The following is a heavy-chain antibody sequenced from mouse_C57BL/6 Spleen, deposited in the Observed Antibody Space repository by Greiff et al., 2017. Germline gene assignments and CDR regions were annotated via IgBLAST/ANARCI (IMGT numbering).Heavy chain of an antibody. V-gene: IGHV1-22*01. Sequence: VQLKESGPELVKPGASVKMSCKASGYTFTDYNMHWVKQSHGKSLEWIGYINPNNGGTSYNQKFKGKATLTVNKSSSPAYMELRLLTSEDAAVYYCANGYYQFADWGQGALGTVAA. D-gene: IGHD2-3*01. J-gene: IGHJ3*01. CDR3: ANGYYQFAD. CDR2: INPNNGGT. CDR1: GYTFTDYN.